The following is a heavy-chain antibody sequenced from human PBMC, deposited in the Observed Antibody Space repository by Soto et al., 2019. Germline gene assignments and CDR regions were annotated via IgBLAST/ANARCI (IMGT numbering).Heavy chain of an antibody. J-gene: IGHJ4*02. CDR1: GGSISSSSYY. D-gene: IGHD4-17*01. CDR3: ARHWSGLYGDYRPYYFDY. V-gene: IGHV4-39*01. Sequence: QLQLQESGPGLVKPSETLSLTCTVSGGSISSSSYYWGWIRQPPGKGLEWIGSIYYSGSTYYNPSLKSRVTISVDTSKNQFSLKLSSVTAADAAVYYCARHWSGLYGDYRPYYFDYWGQGTLVTVSS. CDR2: IYYSGST.